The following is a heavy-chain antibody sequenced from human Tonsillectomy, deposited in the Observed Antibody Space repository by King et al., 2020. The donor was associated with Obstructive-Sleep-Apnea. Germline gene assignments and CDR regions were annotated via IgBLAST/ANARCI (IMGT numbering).Heavy chain of an antibody. CDR2: ISAYNGNT. V-gene: IGHV1-18*04. J-gene: IGHJ4*02. CDR3: ARDRLIAAAGRDSDFDY. Sequence: QLVQSGAEVKKPGASVKVSCKASGYTFTSYGISWVRQAPGQGLEWMGWISAYNGNTNYAQKLQGRVTITTDTSTSTANMELRSLRSDETAGYYCARDRLIAAAGRDSDFDYWGQGTLVTVSS. CDR1: GYTFTSYG. D-gene: IGHD6-13*01.